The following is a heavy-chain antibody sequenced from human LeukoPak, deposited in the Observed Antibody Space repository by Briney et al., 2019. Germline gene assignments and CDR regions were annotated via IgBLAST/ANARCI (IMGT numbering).Heavy chain of an antibody. J-gene: IGHJ4*02. CDR1: GGSISSYY. V-gene: IGHV4-59*01. Sequence: PSETLSLTCTVSGGSISSYYRSWIRQPPGKGLEWIGYIYYSGSTNYNPSLKSRVTISVDTSKNQFSLKLSSVTAADTAVYYCARGWYCDTVTGYSVFDYWGQGTLVTVSS. CDR3: ARGWYCDTVTGYSVFDY. D-gene: IGHD3-9*01. CDR2: IYYSGST.